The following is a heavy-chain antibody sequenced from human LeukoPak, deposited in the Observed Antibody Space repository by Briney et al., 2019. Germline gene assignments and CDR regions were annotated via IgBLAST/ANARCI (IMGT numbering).Heavy chain of an antibody. Sequence: SQTLSLTCTVSGGSISSGGYYWGWIRQHPGKGLEWIGYIYYSGSTYYNPSLKSRVTISVDTSKNQFSLKLSSVTAADTAVYYCARVDIVATSSDYWGQGTLVTVSS. V-gene: IGHV4-31*03. D-gene: IGHD5-12*01. CDR2: IYYSGST. CDR3: ARVDIVATSSDY. CDR1: GGSISSGGYY. J-gene: IGHJ4*02.